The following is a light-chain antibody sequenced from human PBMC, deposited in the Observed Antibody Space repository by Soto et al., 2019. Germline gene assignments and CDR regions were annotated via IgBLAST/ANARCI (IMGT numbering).Light chain of an antibody. Sequence: DIQMTQTPSTLSASVGDRVTITCRASQSISDSLAWYQQKVGKPPSLLIYDASTLENGVPSRFRGSGSGTEFTLTLSSLHPDDFATYYCQHYDGHSPWTFGQGT. J-gene: IGKJ1*01. CDR1: QSISDS. CDR2: DAS. CDR3: QHYDGHSPWT. V-gene: IGKV1-5*01.